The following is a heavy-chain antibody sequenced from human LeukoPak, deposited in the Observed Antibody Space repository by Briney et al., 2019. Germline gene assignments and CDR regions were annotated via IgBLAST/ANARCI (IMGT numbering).Heavy chain of an antibody. Sequence: GGSLRLSCAASGFTFDDYAMHWGRQAPGKGLEWDSGISRNSGSICYADFVKGRFTISRDNSKNTLYLQMNSLRAEDTAVYYCANGCSSSGDCYSYHLPFQHWGQGTLVTVSS. CDR3: ANGCSSSGDCYSYHLPFQH. CDR2: ISRNSGSI. V-gene: IGHV3-9*01. D-gene: IGHD2-21*02. CDR1: GFTFDDYA. J-gene: IGHJ1*01.